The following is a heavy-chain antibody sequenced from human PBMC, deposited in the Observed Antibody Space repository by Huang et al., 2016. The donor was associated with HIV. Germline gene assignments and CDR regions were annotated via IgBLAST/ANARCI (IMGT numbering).Heavy chain of an antibody. Sequence: EVQLVESGGGLVQPGGSLRLSCAASGFRISSYWMHWVRQDPGKGVVLVSVSNSDGSSTSYADSVKGRFTISRDNAKNTLYLQMNSRRAEDTAVYYCARDPRIQSWLNFFDYWGQGTLVSVSS. D-gene: IGHD3-22*01. CDR3: ARDPRIQSWLNFFDY. CDR2: SNSDGSST. J-gene: IGHJ4*02. CDR1: GFRISSYW. V-gene: IGHV3-74*01.